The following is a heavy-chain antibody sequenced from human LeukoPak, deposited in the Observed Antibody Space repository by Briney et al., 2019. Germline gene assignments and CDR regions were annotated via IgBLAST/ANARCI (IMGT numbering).Heavy chain of an antibody. CDR3: ARDGRYCSTTNCHAGEGWFDP. Sequence: SETLSLTCAVYGGSFSGYCWSWIRQPPGEGLEWIGEINHGGSTSYNPSLKSRVTISVDTSKNQFSLKLTSVTAADTAVYYCARDGRYCSTTNCHAGEGWFDPWSQGTLVTVSS. V-gene: IGHV4-34*01. D-gene: IGHD2-2*01. CDR1: GGSFSGYC. CDR2: INHGGST. J-gene: IGHJ5*02.